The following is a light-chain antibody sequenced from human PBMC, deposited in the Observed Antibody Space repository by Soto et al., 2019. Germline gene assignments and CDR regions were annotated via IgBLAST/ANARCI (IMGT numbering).Light chain of an antibody. CDR3: CSYAGKFTWV. V-gene: IGLV1-40*01. CDR2: GNS. CDR1: SSNIGAGYD. J-gene: IGLJ3*02. Sequence: QSVLTQPPSVSGAPGQRVTISCTGSSSNIGAGYDVHWYQQLPGTAPKLLIYGNSNRPSGVPDRFSGSKSGTSASLAITGLQAEDEADYYCCSYAGKFTWVFGGGTKLTVL.